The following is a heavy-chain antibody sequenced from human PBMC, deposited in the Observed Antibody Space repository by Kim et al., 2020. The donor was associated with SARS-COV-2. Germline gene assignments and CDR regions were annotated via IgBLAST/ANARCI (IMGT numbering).Heavy chain of an antibody. Sequence: GGSLRLSCAASGFTVERNYMSWVRQASGKGLEWVSLIYSGGATSYADSVKGRFSISRDNSKNTVYLQINNLRGEDTAVYYCARPYGSGSYHLDYWGQGTL. CDR1: GFTVERNY. V-gene: IGHV3-53*01. CDR2: IYSGGAT. D-gene: IGHD3-10*01. CDR3: ARPYGSGSYHLDY. J-gene: IGHJ4*02.